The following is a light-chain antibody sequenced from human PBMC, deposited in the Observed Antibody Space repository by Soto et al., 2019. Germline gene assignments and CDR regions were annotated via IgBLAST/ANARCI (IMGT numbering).Light chain of an antibody. J-gene: IGKJ1*01. V-gene: IGKV1-39*01. CDR3: QQTYSTPSTWT. CDR2: AAS. CDR1: QTISSY. Sequence: DIQMTQSPSSLSASVGDRVTITCRASQTISSYLNWYQQTPGRAPKLLIYAASSLQGGVPSRFRGSGSGTDFTLTISSLQPEDFATFYCQQTYSTPSTWTFGQGTKVEIK.